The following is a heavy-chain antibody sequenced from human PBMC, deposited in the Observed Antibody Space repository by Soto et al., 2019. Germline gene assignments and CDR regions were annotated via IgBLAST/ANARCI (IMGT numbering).Heavy chain of an antibody. CDR3: ARDRVLWFGESYREGYIDH. Sequence: PSETLSLTCTVSGGSVSSGSYYWSWIRQPPGKGLEWIGYIYYSGSTNYNPSLKSRVTISVDTSKNQFSLKLSSVTAADTAVYYCARDRVLWFGESYREGYIDHWGQGTLVTVSS. D-gene: IGHD3-10*01. CDR2: IYYSGST. J-gene: IGHJ4*02. V-gene: IGHV4-61*01. CDR1: GGSVSSGSYY.